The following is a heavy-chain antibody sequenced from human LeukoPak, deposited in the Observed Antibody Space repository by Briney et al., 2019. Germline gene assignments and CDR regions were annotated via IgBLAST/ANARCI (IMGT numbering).Heavy chain of an antibody. CDR1: GGTFSSYA. Sequence: ASVKVSCKASGGTFSSYAISWVRQAPGQGLEWMGGIIPIFGTANYAQKFQGRVTITTDESTSTAYTELSSLRSEDTAVYYCARDRITIFGVVIRHDAFDIWGQGTMVTVSS. CDR3: ARDRITIFGVVIRHDAFDI. J-gene: IGHJ3*02. CDR2: IIPIFGTA. D-gene: IGHD3-3*01. V-gene: IGHV1-69*05.